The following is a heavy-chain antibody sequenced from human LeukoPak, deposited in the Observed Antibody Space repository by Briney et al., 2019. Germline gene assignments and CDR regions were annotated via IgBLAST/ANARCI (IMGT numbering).Heavy chain of an antibody. Sequence: PGGSLRLSCAASGFSFSNSWMHWVRQAPGKGLVWVSRINSDGTTTYYADPVKGRFTISRDNAKNTLFLQMNSLRPEDTALYYCASDPCLANFWTGYPHYWGQGTLVTVSS. CDR3: ASDPCLANFWTGYPHY. J-gene: IGHJ4*02. CDR2: INSDGTTT. CDR1: GFSFSNSW. V-gene: IGHV3-74*01. D-gene: IGHD3/OR15-3a*01.